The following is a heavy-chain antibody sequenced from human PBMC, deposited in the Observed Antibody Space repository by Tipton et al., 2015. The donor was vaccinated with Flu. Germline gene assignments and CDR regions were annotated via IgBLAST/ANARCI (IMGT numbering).Heavy chain of an antibody. V-gene: IGHV1-69*01. CDR3: ATPRVVTKDFYYGMDV. J-gene: IGHJ6*02. Sequence: QLVQSGAEVKKPGSSVKVSCKASGGTFSSYAISWVRQAPGQGLEWMGGIIPIFGTASYAQKFQGRVTITADESTRAAYMELSSLRSEDTAVYYWATPRVVTKDFYYGMDVWGQGTTVTVSS. D-gene: IGHD2-21*02. CDR2: IIPIFGTA. CDR1: GGTFSSYA.